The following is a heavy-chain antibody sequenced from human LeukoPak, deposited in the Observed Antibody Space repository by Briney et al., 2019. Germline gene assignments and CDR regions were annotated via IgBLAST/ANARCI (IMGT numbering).Heavy chain of an antibody. J-gene: IGHJ4*02. CDR3: ARKGYNSMADY. CDR1: GFTFSSYE. D-gene: IGHD5-24*01. V-gene: IGHV3-48*03. Sequence: GGSLRLSCAASGFTFSSYEMNWVRQAPGKGLEWVSYISSSGSTIYYADSVKGRFTISRHNAKNSTYLQMNSLSAEDTAGYYCARKGYNSMADYWGQGTLVTVSS. CDR2: ISSSGSTI.